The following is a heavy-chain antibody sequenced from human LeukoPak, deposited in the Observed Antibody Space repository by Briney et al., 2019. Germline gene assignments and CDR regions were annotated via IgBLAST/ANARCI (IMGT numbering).Heavy chain of an antibody. V-gene: IGHV3-53*01. CDR3: ARGQGSRYCTNGVCYWFDP. Sequence: GGSLRLSCAVSGCSVSSNDMNWICKGPGKGLDLVSVIYSGGSTDYADSVKGRFTISRDNSKNTLSLQMNSLRAEDTAVYYCARGQGSRYCTNGVCYWFDPWGQGTLVTVSS. CDR1: GCSVSSND. D-gene: IGHD2-8*01. CDR2: IYSGGST. J-gene: IGHJ5*02.